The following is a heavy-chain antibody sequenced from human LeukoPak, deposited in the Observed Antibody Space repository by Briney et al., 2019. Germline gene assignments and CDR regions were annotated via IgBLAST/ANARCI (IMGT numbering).Heavy chain of an antibody. CDR2: TVLGSGDT. Sequence: GASVKVSCKASGLTFRTSAVQWVRQTRGQGLEWIGWTVLGSGDTNYAQSLKERLTITRDMSTSTAYMELSSLRSEDTAMYYCAAGFSNHGYIYWGQGTLVTVSS. D-gene: IGHD6-13*01. CDR3: AAGFSNHGYIY. CDR1: GLTFRTSA. J-gene: IGHJ4*02. V-gene: IGHV1-58*01.